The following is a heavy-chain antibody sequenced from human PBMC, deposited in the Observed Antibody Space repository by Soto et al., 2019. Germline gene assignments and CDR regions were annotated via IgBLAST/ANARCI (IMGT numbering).Heavy chain of an antibody. CDR2: IYPDDSDT. V-gene: IGHV5-51*01. CDR3: ARHVVNCSGSTCFEYMDV. CDR1: GYNFRTYW. Sequence: GESLKISCKGSGYNFRTYWLGWVRQMPGKGLEWMGIIYPDDSDTRYNPSFQGQVTISADKSISTASLQWSSLKASDTAMYYCARHVVNCSGSTCFEYMDVWGKGTTVTVSS. J-gene: IGHJ6*03. D-gene: IGHD2-2*01.